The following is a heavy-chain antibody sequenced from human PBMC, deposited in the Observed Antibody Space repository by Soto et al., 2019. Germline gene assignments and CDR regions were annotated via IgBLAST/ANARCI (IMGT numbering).Heavy chain of an antibody. J-gene: IGHJ4*02. CDR2: INHSGST. V-gene: IGHV4-34*01. CDR3: ARGRMVYSSSPGDF. D-gene: IGHD6-6*01. Sequence: WIWIRQPPGKGLEWIGEINHSGSTNYNPSLKSRVTISVDTSKNQFSLKLSSVTAADTGVYYCARGRMVYSSSPGDFWGRGTLVTVSS.